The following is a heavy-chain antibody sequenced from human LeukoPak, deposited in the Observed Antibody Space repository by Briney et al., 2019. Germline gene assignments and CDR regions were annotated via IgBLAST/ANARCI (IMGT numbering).Heavy chain of an antibody. CDR1: GCTFTGYY. J-gene: IGHJ4*02. Sequence: ASVKVSCKASGCTFTGYYMHWVRQAPGQGLEWMGWINPNSGGTNYAQKFQGRVTMTRDTSISTAYMELSRLRSDDTAVYYCARSPLTVTAFDFWGQGTLVTVSS. V-gene: IGHV1-2*02. D-gene: IGHD2-21*02. CDR3: ARSPLTVTAFDF. CDR2: INPNSGGT.